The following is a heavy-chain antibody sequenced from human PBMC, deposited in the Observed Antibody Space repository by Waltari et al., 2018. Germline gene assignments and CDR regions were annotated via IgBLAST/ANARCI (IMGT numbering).Heavy chain of an antibody. CDR1: GFTFGSYA. J-gene: IGHJ4*02. D-gene: IGHD3-22*01. V-gene: IGHV3-23*04. Sequence: EVQRVESGGGLVQPGGSRRLSCSAHGFTFGSYAMNWARLAPGKGLEWVSAISGSGGSTYYADSVKGRFTISRDNSKNTLYLQMNSLRAEDTAVYYCANPYYYDSSGLGDYWGQGTLVTVSS. CDR2: ISGSGGST. CDR3: ANPYYYDSSGLGDY.